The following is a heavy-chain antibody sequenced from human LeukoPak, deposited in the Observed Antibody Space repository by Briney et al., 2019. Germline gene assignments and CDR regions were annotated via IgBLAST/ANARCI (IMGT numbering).Heavy chain of an antibody. Sequence: GGSLILSCEASGFTFSWFWMHWVRQAPGKGLVWVARIKGDGISTNYADPVKGRFTISRDNAKNSLSLQMNSLRDEDTAVYFCASNHGSGWYVGEYWGQGILVTVSS. D-gene: IGHD6-19*01. CDR3: ASNHGSGWYVGEY. CDR1: GFTFSWFW. CDR2: IKGDGIST. V-gene: IGHV3-74*01. J-gene: IGHJ4*02.